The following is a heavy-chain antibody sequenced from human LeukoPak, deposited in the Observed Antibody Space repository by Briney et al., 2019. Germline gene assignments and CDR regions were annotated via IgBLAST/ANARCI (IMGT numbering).Heavy chain of an antibody. CDR3: ARQASCSSTNCYPFDY. CDR1: GGSISSDY. V-gene: IGHV4-59*08. D-gene: IGHD2-2*01. Sequence: NPSETLSLTCTVSGGSISSDYWSWIRQPPGKGLEWIGWISYSGSITYNPSLKTRVTISVDTSKNQFSLKLSSVTAADTAVYYCARQASCSSTNCYPFDYWGQGTLVTVSS. J-gene: IGHJ4*02. CDR2: ISYSGSI.